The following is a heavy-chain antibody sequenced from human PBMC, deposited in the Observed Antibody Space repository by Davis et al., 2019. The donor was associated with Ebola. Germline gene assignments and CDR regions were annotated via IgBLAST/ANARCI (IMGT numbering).Heavy chain of an antibody. CDR2: ISSSSSYT. V-gene: IGHV3-11*06. D-gene: IGHD6-6*01. Sequence: GESLKISCAASGFTFSDYYMSWIRQAPGKGLEWVSYISSSSSYTNYADSVKGRFTISRDNAKNSLYLQMNSLRAEDTAVYYCARCQLPYYGMDVWGQGTTVTASS. J-gene: IGHJ6*02. CDR1: GFTFSDYY. CDR3: ARCQLPYYGMDV.